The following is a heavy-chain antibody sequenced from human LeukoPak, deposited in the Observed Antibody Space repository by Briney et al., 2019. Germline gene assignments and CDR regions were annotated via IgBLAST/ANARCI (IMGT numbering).Heavy chain of an antibody. CDR3: ARVLYYDNSGCSYDY. D-gene: IGHD3-22*01. Sequence: PGGSLRLSCVASEFTFSRYWMHWVRQAPGKGLIWVSRINSDGSLTDYADSVKGRFTISRDNAKNTLYLQMNSLRAEDAAVYYCARVLYYDNSGCSYDYWGQGTLVTVSS. V-gene: IGHV3-74*01. CDR1: EFTFSRYW. J-gene: IGHJ4*02. CDR2: INSDGSLT.